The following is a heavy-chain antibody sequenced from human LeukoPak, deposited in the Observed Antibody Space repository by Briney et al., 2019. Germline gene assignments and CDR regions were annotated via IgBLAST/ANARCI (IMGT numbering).Heavy chain of an antibody. J-gene: IGHJ4*02. D-gene: IGHD6-6*01. Sequence: PSETLSLTCAVYGGSFSGYYWSWIRQPPGKGLEWIGEINHSGSTNYNPSLKSRVTISVDTSKNQFSLKLSSVTAAGTAVYYCARAEYSSSSGYYFDYWGQGTLVTVSS. CDR1: GGSFSGYY. CDR3: ARAEYSSSSGYYFDY. CDR2: INHSGST. V-gene: IGHV4-34*01.